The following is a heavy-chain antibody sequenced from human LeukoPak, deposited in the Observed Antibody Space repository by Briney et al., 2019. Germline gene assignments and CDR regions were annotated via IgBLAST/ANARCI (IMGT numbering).Heavy chain of an antibody. D-gene: IGHD2-15*01. J-gene: IGHJ4*02. Sequence: PGGSLRLSCAASGFIFSSYAMSWLRQAPGKGLEWVPAFSGSGGSTYCADSVEGRFTISRDNSKNTLYLQMNILRPEDTAVYFCAKAFDGGIYYDYWGQGTLVTVSS. CDR1: GFIFSSYA. CDR3: AKAFDGGIYYDY. V-gene: IGHV3-23*01. CDR2: FSGSGGST.